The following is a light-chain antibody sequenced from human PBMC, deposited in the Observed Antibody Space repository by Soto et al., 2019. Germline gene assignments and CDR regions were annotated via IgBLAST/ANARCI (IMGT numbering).Light chain of an antibody. J-gene: IGKJ1*01. Sequence: DIQMTQSPSTLSASVGDRVTLTCRASQSITSWLAWYQQKPGKAPNLLIYKASSLESGVPSRFSGSGSGTAFTLTIRSLQPDDFATYYCQQYNSYPWTFGQGTKVEIK. V-gene: IGKV1-5*03. CDR3: QQYNSYPWT. CDR1: QSITSW. CDR2: KAS.